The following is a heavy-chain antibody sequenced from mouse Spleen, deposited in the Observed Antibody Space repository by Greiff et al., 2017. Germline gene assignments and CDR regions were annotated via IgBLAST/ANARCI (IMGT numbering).Heavy chain of an antibody. J-gene: IGHJ2*01. CDR3: ARCSFYFDY. V-gene: IGHV1-76*01. D-gene: IGHD1-1*01. CDR2: IYPGSGNT. CDR1: GYTFTDYY. Sequence: VNVVESGAELVRPGASVKLSCKASGYTFTDYYINWVKQRPGQGLEWIARIYPGSGNTYYNEKFKGKATLTAEKSSSTAYMQLSSLTSEDSAVYFCARCSFYFDYWGQGTTLTVSS.